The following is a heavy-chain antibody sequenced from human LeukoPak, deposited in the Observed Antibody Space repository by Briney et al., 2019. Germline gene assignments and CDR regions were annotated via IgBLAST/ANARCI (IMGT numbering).Heavy chain of an antibody. D-gene: IGHD3-22*01. V-gene: IGHV3-23*01. CDR1: GFTFSSYA. CDR2: ISGSGGST. Sequence: PGGSLRLSCAASGFTFSSYAMSWVRQGPGKGLEWVSAISGSGGSTYYADSVKGRFTISRDNSKNTLYLQMNSLRAEDTAVYYCAKGGYYYDSSGYYYSRDFDYWGQGTLVTVSS. CDR3: AKGGYYYDSSGYYYSRDFDY. J-gene: IGHJ4*02.